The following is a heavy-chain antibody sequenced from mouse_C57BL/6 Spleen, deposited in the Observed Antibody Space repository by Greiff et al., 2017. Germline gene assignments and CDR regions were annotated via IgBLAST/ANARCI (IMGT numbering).Heavy chain of an antibody. CDR1: GYTFTSYW. J-gene: IGHJ1*03. V-gene: IGHV1-69*01. Sequence: QVQLQQPGAELVMPGASVKLSCKASGYTFTSYWMHWVKQRPGQGLEWIGEIDPSDSYTNYNQKFKGKSTLTVDKSSSTAYMQLSSLTSEDSAVYYCASGSTVVAHWYFDVWGTGTTVTVSS. D-gene: IGHD1-1*01. CDR3: ASGSTVVAHWYFDV. CDR2: IDPSDSYT.